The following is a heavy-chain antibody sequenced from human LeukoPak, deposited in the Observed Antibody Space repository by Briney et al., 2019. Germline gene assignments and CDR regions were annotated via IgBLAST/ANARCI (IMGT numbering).Heavy chain of an antibody. CDR3: ARGAFYNWNDRWFDP. CDR1: GFTFSSYA. Sequence: GGSLRLPCAASGFTFSSYAMHWVRQAPGKGREGVAVISYEGSNKYYADSVKGRFTISRDNSKDTLYLQMNSLRAEDTAVYYCARGAFYNWNDRWFDPWGQGTLVTVSS. V-gene: IGHV3-30-3*01. J-gene: IGHJ5*02. D-gene: IGHD1-20*01. CDR2: ISYEGSNK.